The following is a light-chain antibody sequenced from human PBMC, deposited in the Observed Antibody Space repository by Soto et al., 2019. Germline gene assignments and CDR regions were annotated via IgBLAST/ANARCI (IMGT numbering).Light chain of an antibody. CDR3: AAWDDSLSGPKV. J-gene: IGLJ1*01. CDR2: RNN. CDR1: SSNIGSNY. Sequence: QSVLTQPPSASVTPGQRVTISCSGSSSNIGSNYVYWYQQLPGTAPKLLIYRNNQRPSGVPDRFSGSKSGTSASLAISGLRSEYEADYYCAAWDDSLSGPKVFGTGTQLPVL. V-gene: IGLV1-47*01.